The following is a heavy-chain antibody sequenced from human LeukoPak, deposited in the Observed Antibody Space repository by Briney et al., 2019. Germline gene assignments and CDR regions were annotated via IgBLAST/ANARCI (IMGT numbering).Heavy chain of an antibody. Sequence: PSETLSLTCTVSGGSISSYYWSWIRQPPGKGQEWIGYIYYSGSTNYNPSLESRVTISVDTSKNQFSLKLSSVTAADTAVYYCAGPGIDAFDIWGQGTMVTVSS. CDR3: AGPGIDAFDI. CDR1: GGSISSYY. V-gene: IGHV4-59*01. D-gene: IGHD6-13*01. CDR2: IYYSGST. J-gene: IGHJ3*02.